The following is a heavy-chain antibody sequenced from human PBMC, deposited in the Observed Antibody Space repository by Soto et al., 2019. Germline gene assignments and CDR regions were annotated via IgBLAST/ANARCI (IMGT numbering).Heavy chain of an antibody. D-gene: IGHD3-10*01. CDR2: ISSSSHYI. CDR1: EFSFSGST. J-gene: IGHJ4*02. CDR3: ARDLGEVSAL. Sequence: GGPLSLSCVVSEFSFSGSTLTWVRQAPGKGLNWVSSISSSSHYIYYADSLKGRFTISRDNAKNSLFLQMNSLRAEDTAVYYCARDLGEVSALWGQGTLVTVS. V-gene: IGHV3-21*01.